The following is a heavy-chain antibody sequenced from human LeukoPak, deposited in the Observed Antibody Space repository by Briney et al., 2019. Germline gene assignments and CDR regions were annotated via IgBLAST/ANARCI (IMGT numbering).Heavy chain of an antibody. Sequence: PGGSLRLSCAASGFTFSSYSMNWVRQAQGKGLEWVSSISSSSSYIYYADSVKGRFTISRDNAKNSLYLQMNSLRAEDTAVYYCAGSWVDAFDIWGQGTMVTVST. CDR1: GFTFSSYS. CDR3: AGSWVDAFDI. J-gene: IGHJ3*02. V-gene: IGHV3-21*01. D-gene: IGHD2-15*01. CDR2: ISSSSSYI.